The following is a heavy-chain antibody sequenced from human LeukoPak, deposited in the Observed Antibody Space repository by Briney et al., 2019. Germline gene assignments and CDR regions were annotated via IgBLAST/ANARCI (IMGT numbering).Heavy chain of an antibody. D-gene: IGHD2-2*02. CDR3: ARRDIVVVPAAIGAGAFDI. J-gene: IGHJ3*02. Sequence: PSETLSLTCTVSGGSISSSSYYWGWLRQPPGKGLEWIGRIYYSGSTYYNPSLKSRVTISVDTSKNQFSLKLSSVTAADTAVYYCARRDIVVVPAAIGAGAFDIWGQGTIVTASS. CDR2: IYYSGST. V-gene: IGHV4-39*01. CDR1: GGSISSSSYY.